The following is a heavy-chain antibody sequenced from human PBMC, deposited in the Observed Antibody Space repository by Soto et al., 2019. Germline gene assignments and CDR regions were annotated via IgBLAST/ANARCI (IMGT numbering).Heavy chain of an antibody. J-gene: IGHJ6*02. Sequence: SSEALSLTCTVSGGSISSSRYYWCWIRQPPGKGLEWIGSIYYSGSTYYNPSLKSRVTISVDTSKNQFSLKLSSVTAADTAVYYCASLRLDYYGMDVWGQGTTVT. CDR3: ASLRLDYYGMDV. V-gene: IGHV4-39*01. CDR1: GGSISSSRYY. CDR2: IYYSGST. D-gene: IGHD3-16*01.